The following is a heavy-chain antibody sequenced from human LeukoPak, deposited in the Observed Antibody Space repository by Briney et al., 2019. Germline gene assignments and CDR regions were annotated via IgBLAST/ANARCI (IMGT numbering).Heavy chain of an antibody. J-gene: IGHJ2*01. CDR2: IYHSGST. CDR1: GGSISSSNW. V-gene: IGHV4-4*02. CDR3: ARPPGVGFRYIDL. D-gene: IGHD1-26*01. Sequence: SETLSLTCAVSGGSISSSNWWSWVRQPPGKGLEWIGEIYHSGSTNYNPSLKSRVSISVDKSKNQFSLKLSSVTAADTAVYYCARPPGVGFRYIDLWGRGTLVTVSS.